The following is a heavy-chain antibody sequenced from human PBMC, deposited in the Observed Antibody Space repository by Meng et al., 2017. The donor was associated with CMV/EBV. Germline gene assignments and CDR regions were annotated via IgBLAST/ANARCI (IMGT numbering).Heavy chain of an antibody. CDR3: ARVNSSSFGYYYYGMDV. CDR2: IIPIFGTA. V-gene: IGHV1-69*05. J-gene: IGHJ6*02. Sequence: SVKVSCKASGGTFSSYAISWVRQAPGQGLEWMGGIIPIFGTANYAQKFQGRVTITTDESTSTAYMELSSLRSEDTAVYYCARVNSSSFGYYYYGMDVWGQGTTVTV. CDR1: GGTFSSYA. D-gene: IGHD6-6*01.